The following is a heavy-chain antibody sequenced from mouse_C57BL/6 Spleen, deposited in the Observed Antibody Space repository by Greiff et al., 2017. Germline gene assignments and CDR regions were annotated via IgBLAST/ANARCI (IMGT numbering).Heavy chain of an antibody. D-gene: IGHD1-1*01. CDR3: AREVNYYGSSSDAMDY. CDR2: IDPSDSDT. J-gene: IGHJ4*01. Sequence: QVQLKQPGAELVRPGSSVKLSCKASGYTFTSYWMHWVKQRPIQGLEWIGNIDPSDSDTHYNQKFKDKATLTVDKSSSTAYMQLSSLTSEDSAVYYCAREVNYYGSSSDAMDYWGQGTSVTVSS. CDR1: GYTFTSYW. V-gene: IGHV1-52*01.